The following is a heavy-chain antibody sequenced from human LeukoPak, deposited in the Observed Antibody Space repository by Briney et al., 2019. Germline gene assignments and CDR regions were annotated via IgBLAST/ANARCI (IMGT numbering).Heavy chain of an antibody. Sequence: KSGGSLRLSCAASGFTFSSYSMNCVRQAPGKGLEWVSSISSSSSYIYYADSVKGRFTISRDNAKNSLYLQMNSLRAEDTAVYYCARGRTSYGYLGDAFDIWGQGTMVTVSS. D-gene: IGHD5-18*01. CDR3: ARGRTSYGYLGDAFDI. CDR1: GFTFSSYS. V-gene: IGHV3-21*01. J-gene: IGHJ3*02. CDR2: ISSSSSYI.